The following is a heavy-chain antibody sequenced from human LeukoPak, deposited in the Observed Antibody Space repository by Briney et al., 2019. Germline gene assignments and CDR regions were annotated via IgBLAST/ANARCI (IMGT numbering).Heavy chain of an antibody. V-gene: IGHV1-8*01. CDR2: MNPNSGNT. CDR3: ARDRGSGSYYALGETYYYYYYYMDV. D-gene: IGHD1-26*01. Sequence: GASVKVSCKASGYTFTSYDINWVRQATGQGLEWMGWMNPNSGNTGYAQKFQGRVTMTRNTSISTAYMELSSLRSEDTAVYYCARDRGSGSYYALGETYYYYYYYMDVWGKGTTVTVSS. J-gene: IGHJ6*03. CDR1: GYTFTSYD.